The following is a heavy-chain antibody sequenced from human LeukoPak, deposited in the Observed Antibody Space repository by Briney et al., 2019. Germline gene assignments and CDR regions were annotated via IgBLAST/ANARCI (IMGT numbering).Heavy chain of an antibody. CDR2: IYYSGST. D-gene: IGHD3-22*01. CDR1: GGSISSSSYY. V-gene: IGHV4-39*07. CDR3: ARAISIYYYDSSGYPPLYYFDY. J-gene: IGHJ4*02. Sequence: SETLSLTCTVSGGSISSSSYYWGWICQPPGKGLEWIGSIYYSGSTYYNPSLKSRVTISVDTSKNQFSLKLSSVTAADTAVYYCARAISIYYYDSSGYPPLYYFDYWGQGTLVTVSS.